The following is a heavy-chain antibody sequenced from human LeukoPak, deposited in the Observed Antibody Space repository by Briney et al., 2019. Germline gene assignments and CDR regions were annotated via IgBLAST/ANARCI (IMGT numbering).Heavy chain of an antibody. J-gene: IGHJ4*02. V-gene: IGHV4-34*01. CDR1: GGSFSGYY. Sequence: SETLSLTCAVYGGSFSGYYWSWIRQPPGKGLEWIGEINHSGSTNYNPSLKSRVTISLDTSKNQFSLKLSSVTAADTAVYYCARGLSAAFGGVIVNRRTGYFDYWGQGTLVTVSS. CDR3: ARGLSAAFGGVIVNRRTGYFDY. CDR2: INHSGST. D-gene: IGHD3-16*02.